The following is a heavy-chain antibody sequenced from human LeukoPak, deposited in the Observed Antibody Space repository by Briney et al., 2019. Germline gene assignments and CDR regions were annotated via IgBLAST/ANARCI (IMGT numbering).Heavy chain of an antibody. V-gene: IGHV3-30*03. J-gene: IGHJ3*02. D-gene: IGHD3-22*01. CDR1: GFKFSTYG. CDR2: ISYDGGNH. Sequence: GGSLRLSCVASGFKFSTYGMHWVRQPPGKGLEWVAVISYDGGNHSYADAVKGRFTISRDNSKNTQYLQMNSLRAEDTAVYYCAREGLTYYYDSSGYNRGAFDIWGQGTMVTVSS. CDR3: AREGLTYYYDSSGYNRGAFDI.